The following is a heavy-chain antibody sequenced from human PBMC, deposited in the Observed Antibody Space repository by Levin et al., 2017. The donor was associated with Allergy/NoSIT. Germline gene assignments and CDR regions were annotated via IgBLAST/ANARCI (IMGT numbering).Heavy chain of an antibody. CDR2: IIPMFGKA. V-gene: IGHV1-69*06. Sequence: SVKVSCKAFGGTLSNNAISWVRQAPGQGLEWMGGIIPMFGKATYAQQFQGRVPLTADKSTSTAYMQLSGLRSEDTAVYFCAREGDRKGRGPYDAVELGGQGTVVAVSS. J-gene: IGHJ3*01. D-gene: IGHD3-16*01. CDR3: AREGDRKGRGPYDAVEL. CDR1: GGTLSNNA.